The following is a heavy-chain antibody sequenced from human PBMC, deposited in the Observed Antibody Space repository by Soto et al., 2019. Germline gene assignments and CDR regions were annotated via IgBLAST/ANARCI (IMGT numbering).Heavy chain of an antibody. D-gene: IGHD2-2*01. J-gene: IGHJ5*02. CDR1: YL. CDR2: INPNSGGT. CDR3: ARGYCSSTSCYRGYPFDP. V-gene: IGHV1-2*04. Sequence: YLIHWRSMANRQGLGWKGWINPNSGGTNYAQKFQGWVTMTRDTSISTAYMELSRLRSDDTAVYYCARGYCSSTSCYRGYPFDPWGQGTLVTVSS.